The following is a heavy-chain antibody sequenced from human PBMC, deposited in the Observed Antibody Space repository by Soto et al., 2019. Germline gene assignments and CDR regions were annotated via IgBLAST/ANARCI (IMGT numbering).Heavy chain of an antibody. CDR3: ARAGEDVNDAFDI. J-gene: IGHJ3*02. CDR1: GGTFSSDA. V-gene: IGHV1-69*04. Sequence: QVQLVQSGAEVKKPGSSVKVSCKASGGTFSSDAIAWVRQAPGQGLEWMGRIIPVFGIINYAQEFQGRVTLTADTSTITAYMELSSLRPEDTAVYYCARAGEDVNDAFDIWGQGTMVTVSS. D-gene: IGHD3-10*01. CDR2: IIPVFGII.